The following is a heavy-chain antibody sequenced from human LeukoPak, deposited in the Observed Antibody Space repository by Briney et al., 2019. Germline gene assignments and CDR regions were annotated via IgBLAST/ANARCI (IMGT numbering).Heavy chain of an antibody. J-gene: IGHJ2*01. D-gene: IGHD3-22*01. V-gene: IGHV4-31*03. CDR1: GGSISSGGSY. Sequence: PSETLSLTCTVSGGSISSGGSYWSWIRQHPGKGLEWIGYIYYSGSTYYNPSLKSRVTISVDTSKNQFSLKLSSVTAADTAVYYCARDRYYYDSSGYYGSPPVWYFDLWGRGTLVTVSS. CDR3: ARDRYYYDSSGYYGSPPVWYFDL. CDR2: IYYSGST.